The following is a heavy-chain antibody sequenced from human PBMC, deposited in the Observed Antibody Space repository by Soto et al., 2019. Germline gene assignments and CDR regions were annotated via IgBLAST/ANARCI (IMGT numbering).Heavy chain of an antibody. V-gene: IGHV2-5*02. CDR3: AHAYGGRSLY. CDR1: GFSLTTDRVG. J-gene: IGHJ4*02. Sequence: QITLKESGPPLVKPTQTLTLTCTFSGFSLTTDRVGVGWIRQPPGEALEWLAVIYWDDSKTYRPSLESRLTITTDTSKIQVALTMPNTASLDTATYYCAHAYGGRSLYWGQGTLVTVSS. CDR2: IYWDDSK. D-gene: IGHD1-26*01.